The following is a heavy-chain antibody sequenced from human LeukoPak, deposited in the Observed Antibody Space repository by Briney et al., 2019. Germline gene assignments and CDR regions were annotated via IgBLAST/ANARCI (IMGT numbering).Heavy chain of an antibody. CDR2: VYYSGTT. D-gene: IGHD1-14*01. CDR1: GDSISLSFYY. Sequence: PSETLSLTCSVSGDSISLSFYYWGWIRQPPGKALEWTGSVYYSGTTSYNPSLKSRVTISVDMSKNQFSLKLSSVTAADTAVYYCARRTARYYMDVWGKGTTVTISS. CDR3: ARRTARYYMDV. V-gene: IGHV4-39*01. J-gene: IGHJ6*03.